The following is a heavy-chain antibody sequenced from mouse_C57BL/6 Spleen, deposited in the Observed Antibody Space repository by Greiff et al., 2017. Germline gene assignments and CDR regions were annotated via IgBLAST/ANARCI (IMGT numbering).Heavy chain of an antibody. Sequence: QVQLQQPGAELVMPGASVKLSCKASGYTFTSYWMHWVKQRPGQGLEWIGEIDPSVSYTNYNQKFKGKSTLTVDKSSSTAYMQLSSLTSEDSAVYYCARSWDYWGQGTTLTVSS. CDR3: ARSWDY. J-gene: IGHJ2*01. V-gene: IGHV1-69*01. CDR2: IDPSVSYT. CDR1: GYTFTSYW.